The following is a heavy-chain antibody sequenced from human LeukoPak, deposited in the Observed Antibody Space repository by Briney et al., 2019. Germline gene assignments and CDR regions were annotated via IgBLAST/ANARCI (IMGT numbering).Heavy chain of an antibody. Sequence: SETLSLTCTVSGGSISSSGYYYWGWIRQPPGKGLEWIGNIYYSGSTYYNPSLKSRVTISVDTSKNQFSLKLTSVTAADTAVYYCARLSYYGSGRERWGQGTLVTVSS. CDR3: ARLSYYGSGRER. V-gene: IGHV4-39*07. CDR1: GGSISSSGYYY. D-gene: IGHD3-10*01. J-gene: IGHJ4*02. CDR2: IYYSGST.